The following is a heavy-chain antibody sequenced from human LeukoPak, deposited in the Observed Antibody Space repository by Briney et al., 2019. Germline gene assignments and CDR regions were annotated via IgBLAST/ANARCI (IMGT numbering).Heavy chain of an antibody. CDR1: GFTFNIYA. D-gene: IGHD2-21*02. Sequence: GGSLRLSCAASGFTFNIYAIHWVPQAPGKGLERGSVISYDGSREYYADSVRGRFTISRDNSKNTVYLQMKSLRAEDTAVYYCARRGYCGGDCYYFDYGGQGTLVTVSS. CDR2: ISYDGSRE. CDR3: ARRGYCGGDCYYFDY. J-gene: IGHJ4*02. V-gene: IGHV3-30-3*01.